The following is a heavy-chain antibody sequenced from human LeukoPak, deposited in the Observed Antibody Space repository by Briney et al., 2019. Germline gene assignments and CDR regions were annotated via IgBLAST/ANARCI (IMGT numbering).Heavy chain of an antibody. CDR2: IYYSGST. D-gene: IGHD4-17*01. Sequence: SETLSLTCTVSGSSISSYYWSWIRQPPGKRLEWIGYIYYSGSTNYNPSLKSRVTISVDTSKNQFSLKLSSVTAADTAVYYCARHYGDYVNAKDAFDIWGQGTMVTVSS. J-gene: IGHJ3*02. CDR1: GSSISSYY. CDR3: ARHYGDYVNAKDAFDI. V-gene: IGHV4-59*08.